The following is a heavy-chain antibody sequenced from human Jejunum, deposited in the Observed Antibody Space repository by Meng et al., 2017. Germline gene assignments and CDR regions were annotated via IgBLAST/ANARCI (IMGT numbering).Heavy chain of an antibody. CDR2: IIPISGTT. Sequence: QVQLGESGADEKKPGSSVKVSCKTSGGTFTSYAITWVRQAPGQGLEWMGGIIPISGTTKYAQKLQGRVTITADTSTSTAYMELSSLTSEDTAVYYCARGAVDFDYWGQGTLVTVSS. J-gene: IGHJ4*02. CDR1: GGTFTSYA. CDR3: ARGAVDFDY. V-gene: IGHV1-69*06.